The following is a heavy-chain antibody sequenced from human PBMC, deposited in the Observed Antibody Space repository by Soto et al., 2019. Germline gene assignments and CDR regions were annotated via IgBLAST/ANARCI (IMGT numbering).Heavy chain of an antibody. V-gene: IGHV6-1*01. Sequence: PSQTLSLTCAISGDSVSSNSAAWNWIRQSPSRGLEWLGRTYYRSKWYNDYAVSVKSRITINPDTSKNQFSLQLNSVTPEDTAVYYCAREGHCSGGSCYTHYYYMDVWGQGTTVTVSS. CDR1: GDSVSSNSAA. D-gene: IGHD2-15*01. CDR2: TYYRSKWYN. J-gene: IGHJ6*03. CDR3: AREGHCSGGSCYTHYYYMDV.